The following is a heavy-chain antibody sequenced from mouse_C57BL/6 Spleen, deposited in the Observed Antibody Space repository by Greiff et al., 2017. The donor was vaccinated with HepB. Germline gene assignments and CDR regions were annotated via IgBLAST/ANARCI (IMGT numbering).Heavy chain of an antibody. CDR3: ARRGTNWDGY. CDR2: IYPRSGNT. CDR1: GYTFTSYG. J-gene: IGHJ2*01. Sequence: VQLQESGAELARPGASVKLSCKASGYTFTSYGISWVKQRTGQGLEWIGEIYPRSGNTYYNEKFKGKATLTADKSSSTAYMELRSLTSEDSAVYFCARRGTNWDGYWGQGTTLTVSS. D-gene: IGHD4-1*01. V-gene: IGHV1-81*01.